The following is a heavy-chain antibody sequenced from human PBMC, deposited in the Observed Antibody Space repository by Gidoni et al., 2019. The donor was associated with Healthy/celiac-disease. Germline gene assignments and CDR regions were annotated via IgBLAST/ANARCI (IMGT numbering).Heavy chain of an antibody. D-gene: IGHD6-13*01. CDR3: AHESDSWSDY. J-gene: IGHJ4*02. CDR2: IYWDDDK. CDR1: GFSLSTSGVG. Sequence: QLPLQESGPTLVTPTQPLTLPCTFSGFSLSTSGVGVGWIRQPPGKALEWLALIYWDDDKRYSPSLKSRLTITKDTAKNQVVLTMTNRDPVDTATYYWAHESDSWSDYWGQGTLVTVSS. V-gene: IGHV2-5*02.